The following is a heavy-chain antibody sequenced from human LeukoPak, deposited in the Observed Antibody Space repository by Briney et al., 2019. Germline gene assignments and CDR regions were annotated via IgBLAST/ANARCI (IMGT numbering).Heavy chain of an antibody. Sequence: SETPSLTCTVSRGSLSSSSYYWGSIRQPPGKWLEWIGSIYYSGSTYDSPSLKGRVTISVDTSKDQFSLKLSSVTAGDTAVYYCARYEGGSGSYWGWFDPWGQGTLVTVSS. D-gene: IGHD3-10*01. CDR2: IYYSGST. CDR1: RGSLSSSSYY. J-gene: IGHJ5*02. CDR3: ARYEGGSGSYWGWFDP. V-gene: IGHV4-39*01.